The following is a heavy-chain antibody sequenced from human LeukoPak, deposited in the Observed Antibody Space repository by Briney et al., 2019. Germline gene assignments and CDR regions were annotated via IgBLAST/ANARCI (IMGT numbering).Heavy chain of an antibody. J-gene: IGHJ5*02. CDR2: IWYDGSNK. V-gene: IGHV3-33*01. Sequence: GGSLRLSCAASEFTFSSYGMHWVRQAPGKGLEWVAVIWYDGSNKYYADSVKGRFTISRDNSKNTPYLQMNSLRAEDTAVYYCAREEGDPSSGWYQNWFDPWGQGTLVTVSS. CDR3: AREEGDPSSGWYQNWFDP. CDR1: EFTFSSYG. D-gene: IGHD6-19*01.